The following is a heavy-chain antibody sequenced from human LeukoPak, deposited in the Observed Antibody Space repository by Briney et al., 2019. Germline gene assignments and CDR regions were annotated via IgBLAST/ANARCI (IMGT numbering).Heavy chain of an antibody. D-gene: IGHD2-15*01. CDR2: IDPYGGDT. CDR3: ARGPYHCASVGHPDI. V-gene: IGHV3-74*01. Sequence: GGSLRLSCGASGFSFISYWMHWVRQTPEKRLVWVSYIDPYGGDTNYADSVKGRFTISRDNDTNTLYLQMNSLRVDDMAVSRGARGPYHCASVGHPDIWGHGTMVTVSS. CDR1: GFSFISYW. J-gene: IGHJ3*02.